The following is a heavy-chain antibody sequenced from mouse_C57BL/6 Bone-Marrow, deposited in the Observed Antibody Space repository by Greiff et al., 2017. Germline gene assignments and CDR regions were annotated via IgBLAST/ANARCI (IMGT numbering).Heavy chain of an antibody. Sequence: VKLQQPGAELVMPGASVKLSCKASGYTFTSYWMHWVKQRPGQGLEWIGEIDPSDSYTNYNQKFKGKSTLTVDKSSSTAYMQLSSLTSEDAAVYYCARDGYWGQGTTLTVSS. J-gene: IGHJ2*01. V-gene: IGHV1-69*01. CDR2: IDPSDSYT. CDR3: ARDGY. CDR1: GYTFTSYW.